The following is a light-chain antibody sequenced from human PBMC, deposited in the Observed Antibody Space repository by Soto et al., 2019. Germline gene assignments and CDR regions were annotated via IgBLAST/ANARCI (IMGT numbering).Light chain of an antibody. CDR1: QSVSISY. V-gene: IGKV3-20*01. CDR3: QQYDNSPPWT. J-gene: IGKJ1*01. Sequence: EVVLTQSPGTLSLSPGERATLSCRASQSVSISYLAWYQQKPGQAPRLLIYGASRRATGIPDRFSGSGSGTDFTLTISRLEPEDFAVYYCQQYDNSPPWTFGQGTKVDI. CDR2: GAS.